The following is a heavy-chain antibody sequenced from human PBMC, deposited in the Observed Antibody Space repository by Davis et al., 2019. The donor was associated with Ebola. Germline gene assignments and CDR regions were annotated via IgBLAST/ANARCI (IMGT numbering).Heavy chain of an antibody. J-gene: IGHJ5*02. D-gene: IGHD6-13*01. CDR2: IDPSDSYT. V-gene: IGHV5-10-1*01. CDR3: ARQESLYGSIDT. CDR1: GYSFTSYR. Sequence: GESPKIPCKGSGYSFTSYRISWVRQMPGKGPEWMGRIDPSDSYTNHSPPFQGHVTISADKSIGTAYLQWSSLKATDTAMYYCARQESLYGSIDTWGQGTLVTVSS.